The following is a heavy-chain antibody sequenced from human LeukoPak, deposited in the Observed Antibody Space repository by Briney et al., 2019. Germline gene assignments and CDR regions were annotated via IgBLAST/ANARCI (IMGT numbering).Heavy chain of an antibody. CDR1: GGSFSGYY. CDR3: ARGRGTYYYDSSGHSHFDY. J-gene: IGHJ4*02. D-gene: IGHD3-22*01. V-gene: IGHV4-34*01. Sequence: PSETLSLTCAVYGGSFSGYYRRWIRQPPGKGLEWIGEINHSGSTNYNPSLKSRVTISVDASKNQFSLKLSSVTAADTAVYYCARGRGTYYYDSSGHSHFDYWGQGTLVTVSS. CDR2: INHSGST.